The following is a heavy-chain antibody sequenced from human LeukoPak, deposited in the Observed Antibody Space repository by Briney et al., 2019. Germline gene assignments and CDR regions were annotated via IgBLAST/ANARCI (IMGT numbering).Heavy chain of an antibody. J-gene: IGHJ6*02. CDR2: ISYDGSNK. D-gene: IGHD6-13*01. Sequence: PGGSLRLSCAASGFTFSSYWMHWVRQAPGKGLEWVAVISYDGSNKYYADSVKGRFTISRDNSKNTLYLQMNSLRAEDTAVYYCAKDKGSSWYYYYGMDVWGQGTTVTVSS. CDR3: AKDKGSSWYYYYGMDV. V-gene: IGHV3-30*18. CDR1: GFTFSSYW.